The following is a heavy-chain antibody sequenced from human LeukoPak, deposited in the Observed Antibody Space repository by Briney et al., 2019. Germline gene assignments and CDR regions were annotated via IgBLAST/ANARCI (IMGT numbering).Heavy chain of an antibody. CDR1: GFTFSAYS. CDR2: ISTSSSYI. Sequence: PGGSLRLSCAASGFTFSAYSMNWVRQAPGKGLEWVSSISTSSSYIYYVDSVKGRFTISRDNAKNSLYLQMNSLRAEDTAVYYCARDLYRIVVVPHYFDSWGQGTLVTVSS. D-gene: IGHD3-22*01. J-gene: IGHJ4*02. V-gene: IGHV3-21*01. CDR3: ARDLYRIVVVPHYFDS.